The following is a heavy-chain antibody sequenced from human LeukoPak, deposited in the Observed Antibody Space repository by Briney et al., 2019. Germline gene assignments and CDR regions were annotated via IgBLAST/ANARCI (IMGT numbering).Heavy chain of an antibody. V-gene: IGHV3-53*01. Sequence: GGSLRLSCAASGFTVSSNYMSWVRQAPGKGLEWVSVIYSGGGTYYADPVKGRFTISRDNSKNMLYLQMNSLRAEDTAVYYCARLDAGTIDYWGQGTLVTVSS. CDR2: IYSGGGT. CDR1: GFTVSSNY. J-gene: IGHJ4*02. CDR3: ARLDAGTIDY. D-gene: IGHD2-2*01.